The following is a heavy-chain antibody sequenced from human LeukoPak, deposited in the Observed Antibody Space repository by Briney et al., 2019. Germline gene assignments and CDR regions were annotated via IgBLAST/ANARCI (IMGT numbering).Heavy chain of an antibody. J-gene: IGHJ4*02. CDR1: GYSISSGYY. CDR3: ARDGPLRNFDY. Sequence: SETLSLTCAVSGYSISSGYYWGWIRQPPGKGLEWIGSIYHSGSTYYNPSLKGRVTISVDTSKNQFSLKLSSVTAADTAVYYCARDGPLRNFDYWGQGTLVTVSS. V-gene: IGHV4-38-2*02. CDR2: IYHSGST.